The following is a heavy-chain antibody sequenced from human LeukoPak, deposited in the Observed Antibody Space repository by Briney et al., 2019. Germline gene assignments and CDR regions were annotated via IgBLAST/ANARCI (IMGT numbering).Heavy chain of an antibody. V-gene: IGHV1-18*01. Sequence: ASVKVSCKASGYTFTSYGISWVRQAPGQGLEWMGWISAYNGNTNYAQKLQGRVTMTTDTSTSTAYMELRSLRSDDTAVYYCARVPVRGGWYGWFDPWGQGTLVTVSS. CDR1: GYTFTSYG. J-gene: IGHJ5*02. CDR3: ARVPVRGGWYGWFDP. CDR2: ISAYNGNT. D-gene: IGHD6-19*01.